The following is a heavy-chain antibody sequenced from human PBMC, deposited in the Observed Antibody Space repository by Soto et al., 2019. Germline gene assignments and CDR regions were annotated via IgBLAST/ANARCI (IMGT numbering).Heavy chain of an antibody. CDR1: GYTFTGYY. CDR2: INPNSGGT. V-gene: IGHV1-2*04. D-gene: IGHD3-10*01. Sequence: ASVKVSCKASGYTFTGYYMHWVRQAPGQGLEWKGWINPNSGGTNYAQKFQGWVTMTRDTYISTAYMELSRLRSDDTAVYYCARAGVRGVIITKFDAFDIWGQGTMVTVSS. J-gene: IGHJ3*02. CDR3: ARAGVRGVIITKFDAFDI.